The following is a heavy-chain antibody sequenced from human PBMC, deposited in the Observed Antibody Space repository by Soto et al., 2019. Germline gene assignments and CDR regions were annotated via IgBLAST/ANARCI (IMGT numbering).Heavy chain of an antibody. CDR2: ILYSGST. V-gene: IGHV4-39*01. Sequence: PSETLSLTCTVSGGSISSSDSYWGWIRQPPGKGLEWIGTILYSGSTYYNPSLKSRVTLSVDTPKNQFSLKLSSVTAADTAVYYCARVPFYYDSSGFSPFFDYWGQGILVTAPQ. J-gene: IGHJ4*02. CDR3: ARVPFYYDSSGFSPFFDY. CDR1: GGSISSSDSY. D-gene: IGHD3-22*01.